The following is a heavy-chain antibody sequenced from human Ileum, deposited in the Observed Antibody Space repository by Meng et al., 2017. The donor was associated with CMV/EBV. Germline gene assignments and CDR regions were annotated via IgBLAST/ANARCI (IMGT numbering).Heavy chain of an antibody. Sequence: GESLKISCAASTFTLNNYGMNWVRQAPGKGLEWVSGISNSDGRTYYADSVRGHFTISRDNSKNTLFLQMNSLRVEDTAVYYCANSGLRAWGQGTLVTVSS. V-gene: IGHV3-23*01. D-gene: IGHD4-17*01. CDR2: ISNSDGRT. J-gene: IGHJ4*02. CDR3: ANSGLRA. CDR1: TFTLNNYG.